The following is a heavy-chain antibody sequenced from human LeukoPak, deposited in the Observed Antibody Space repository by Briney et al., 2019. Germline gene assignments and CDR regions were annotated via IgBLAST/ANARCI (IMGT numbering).Heavy chain of an antibody. D-gene: IGHD2-2*02. Sequence: PGGSLRLSCAASGFTFSSYAMSWVRQAPGKGLEWVSAISGSGGSTYYADSVKGRLTISRDNSKNTLYLQMNSLRAEDTAVYYCAKDNFAAIPPNWFDPWGQGTLVTVSS. CDR3: AKDNFAAIPPNWFDP. V-gene: IGHV3-23*01. CDR2: ISGSGGST. J-gene: IGHJ5*02. CDR1: GFTFSSYA.